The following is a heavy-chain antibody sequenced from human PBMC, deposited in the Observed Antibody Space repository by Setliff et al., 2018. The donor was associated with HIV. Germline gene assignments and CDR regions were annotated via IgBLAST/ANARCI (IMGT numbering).Heavy chain of an antibody. CDR1: GFTFSNYA. CDR2: INSNGGST. V-gene: IGHV3-64D*09. CDR3: AKAELSSGRYYFDY. Sequence: GSLRLSCSAFGFTFSNYAMQWVRQAPGKGLEYVSGINSNGGSTYYADSVKGRFIISRDNSKNTLYLQMSSLRAEDTAIYYCAKAELSSGRYYFDYWGQGTLVTVSS. D-gene: IGHD6-19*01. J-gene: IGHJ4*02.